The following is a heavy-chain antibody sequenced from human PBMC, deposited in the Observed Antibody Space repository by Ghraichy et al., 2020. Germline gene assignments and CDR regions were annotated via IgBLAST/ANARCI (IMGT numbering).Heavy chain of an antibody. CDR3: ARGGDTAMG. CDR2: IYYSGST. V-gene: IGHV4-39*07. J-gene: IGHJ4*02. CDR1: GGSISSSSYY. D-gene: IGHD5-18*01. Sequence: SETLSLTCTVSGGSISSSSYYWGWIRQPPGKGLEWIGSIYYSGSTYYNPSLKSRVTISVDTSKNQFSRKLSSVTAADTAVYYCARGGDTAMGWGQGTLVTVSS.